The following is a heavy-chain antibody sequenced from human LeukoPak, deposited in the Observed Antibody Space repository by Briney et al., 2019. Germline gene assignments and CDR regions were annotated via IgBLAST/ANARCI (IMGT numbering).Heavy chain of an antibody. V-gene: IGHV4-39*02. D-gene: IGHD6-19*01. CDR2: YYYSGRT. J-gene: IGHJ4*02. CDR3: ARGLGIAVAGPNLDY. CDR1: GGSISSSSYY. Sequence: PSGTLPLTCTVSGGSISSSSYYWGWIRQPPGKGLEWIVSYYYSGRTYYNPSLKSRVTISADTSKNHSSLKLSSVTAADTAVYYCARGLGIAVAGPNLDYWGQGTLVTVSS.